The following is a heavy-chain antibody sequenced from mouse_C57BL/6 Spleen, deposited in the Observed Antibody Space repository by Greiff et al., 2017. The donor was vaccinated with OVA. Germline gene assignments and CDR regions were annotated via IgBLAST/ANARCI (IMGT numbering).Heavy chain of an antibody. CDR3: VSDYDYEDAMDY. D-gene: IGHD2-4*01. CDR1: GFSFNTYA. V-gene: IGHV10-1*01. CDR2: IRSKSNNYAT. Sequence: EVHLVESGGGLVQPKGSLKLSCAASGFSFNTYAMNWVRQAPGKGLEWVARIRSKSNNYATYYADSVKDRFTISRDDSESMLYLQMNNLKTEDTAMYYCVSDYDYEDAMDYWGQGTSVTVSS. J-gene: IGHJ4*01.